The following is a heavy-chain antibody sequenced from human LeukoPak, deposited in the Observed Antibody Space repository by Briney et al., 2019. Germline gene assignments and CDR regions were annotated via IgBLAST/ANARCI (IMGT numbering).Heavy chain of an antibody. CDR3: ASRGTDSSGWPSLFDI. D-gene: IGHD6-19*01. CDR2: IIPIFGTA. CDR1: GGTFSSYA. J-gene: IGHJ3*02. Sequence: SVKVSCKASGGTFSSYAISWVRQAPGQGLEWMGGIIPIFGTANYAQKFQGRVTITTDESTSTAYMELSSLRSEDTAVYYCASRGTDSSGWPSLFDIWGQGTMVTVSS. V-gene: IGHV1-69*05.